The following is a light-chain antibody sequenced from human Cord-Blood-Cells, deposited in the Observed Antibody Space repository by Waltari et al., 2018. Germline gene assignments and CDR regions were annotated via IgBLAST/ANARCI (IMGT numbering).Light chain of an antibody. Sequence: QSALTQPASVSGSPGQSITISCTGTSSDVGSYNLVSWYQQHPGKAPKLMIYDVSNRPSGFSNRFSGSKSGNTASLTISGLQAEDEADYYCSSYTSSSTVVFGGGTKLTVL. V-gene: IGLV2-14*02. J-gene: IGLJ2*01. CDR3: SSYTSSSTVV. CDR1: SSDVGSYNL. CDR2: DVS.